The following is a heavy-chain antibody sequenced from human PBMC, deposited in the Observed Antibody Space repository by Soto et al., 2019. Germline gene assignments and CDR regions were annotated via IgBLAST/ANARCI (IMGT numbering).Heavy chain of an antibody. CDR1: GFTFSSYG. V-gene: IGHV3-33*01. CDR3: ARVGSSAPLYYFDY. D-gene: IGHD6-6*01. J-gene: IGHJ4*02. CDR2: IWYDGSNK. Sequence: QVQLVESGGGVVQPGRSLRLSCAASGFTFSSYGMHWVRQDPGKGLEWVAVIWYDGSNKYYADSVKGRFTISRDNSKNTLYLQMNSLRAEDTAVYYCARVGSSAPLYYFDYGGQGTLVTVSS.